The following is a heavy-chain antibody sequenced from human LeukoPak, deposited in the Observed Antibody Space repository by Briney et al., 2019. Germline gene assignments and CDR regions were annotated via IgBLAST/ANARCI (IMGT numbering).Heavy chain of an antibody. CDR1: GYTFIDNY. V-gene: IGHV1-2*02. D-gene: IGHD7-27*01. Sequence: ASVTVSCKASGYTFIDNYFHWVRQAPGQGLEWVGWIHPKTGRTHYAQNFQGRVTLTRDTSISTAYMYLSGLASDDTAIYYCARDHNWGPGFWGQGTLVTVSS. CDR2: IHPKTGRT. CDR3: ARDHNWGPGF. J-gene: IGHJ4*02.